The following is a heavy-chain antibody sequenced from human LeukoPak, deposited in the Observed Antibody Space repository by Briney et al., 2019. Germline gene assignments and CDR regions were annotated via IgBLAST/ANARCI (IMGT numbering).Heavy chain of an antibody. CDR2: IYYSGST. D-gene: IGHD3-10*01. Sequence: PSETLSLTCTVSGGSISSGGYYWSWIRQHPGKGLEWIGYIYYSGSTYYNPSLKSRVTISVDTSKNQFSLKLSSVTAADTAVYYCARYITMVRGLDPWGQGTLVTVSS. CDR3: ARYITMVRGLDP. J-gene: IGHJ5*02. CDR1: GGSISSGGYY. V-gene: IGHV4-31*03.